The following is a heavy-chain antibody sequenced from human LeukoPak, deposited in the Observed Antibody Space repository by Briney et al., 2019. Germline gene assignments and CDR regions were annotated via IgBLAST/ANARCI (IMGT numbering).Heavy chain of an antibody. V-gene: IGHV1-2*06. J-gene: IGHJ4*02. D-gene: IGHD3-10*01. CDR1: GYTFTGYY. CDR3: ARARGTSGSYFREDFDY. CDR2: INPNSGGT. Sequence: ASMKVSCKASGYTFTGYYMHWVRQAPGQGLEWMGRINPNSGGTNYAQKFQGRVTMTRDTSISTAYMELSRLRSDDTAVYYCARARGTSGSYFREDFDYWGQGTLVTVSS.